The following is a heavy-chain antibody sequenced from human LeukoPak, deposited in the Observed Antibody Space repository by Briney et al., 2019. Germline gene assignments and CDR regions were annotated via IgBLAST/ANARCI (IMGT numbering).Heavy chain of an antibody. CDR3: ATSSSGWYYFDY. V-gene: IGHV3-43*01. J-gene: IGHJ4*02. Sequence: GGSLRLSCAASGFTFDVYTMHWVRQAPGKGLEWVSLISWDGGSTYYADSVKGRFTISRDNSKNSLYLQMNSLRTEDTALYYCATSSSGWYYFDYWGQGTLVTVSS. CDR2: ISWDGGST. D-gene: IGHD6-19*01. CDR1: GFTFDVYT.